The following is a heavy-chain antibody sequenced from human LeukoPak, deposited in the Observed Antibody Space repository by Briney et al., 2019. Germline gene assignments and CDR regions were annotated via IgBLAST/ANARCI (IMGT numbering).Heavy chain of an antibody. Sequence: PGGSLRLSCAASGFTFSNAWMSWVRQAPGKGLEWVGRIKSKTDGGTTDYAAPVKGRFTISRDDSKNTQYLQMNSLKTEDTAVYYCTTKIGVTSPTWVDYWGQGTLVTVSS. CDR2: IKSKTDGGTT. V-gene: IGHV3-15*01. J-gene: IGHJ4*02. CDR3: TTKIGVTSPTWVDY. D-gene: IGHD3-10*01. CDR1: GFTFSNAW.